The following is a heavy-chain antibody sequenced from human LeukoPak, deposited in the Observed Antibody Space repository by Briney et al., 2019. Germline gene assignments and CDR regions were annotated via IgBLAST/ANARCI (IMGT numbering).Heavy chain of an antibody. CDR2: IRSKTDGGTI. Sequence: GGSLRLSCAASGFTFSSYSMNWVRQAPGKGLERVGRIRSKTDGGTIDYAAPVKDRFTLSRDDSKNTLYLQMNSLKTEDTAVYYCTTDPALGYWGQGTLVTVSS. V-gene: IGHV3-15*07. D-gene: IGHD2-2*01. CDR3: TTDPALGY. CDR1: GFTFSSYS. J-gene: IGHJ4*02.